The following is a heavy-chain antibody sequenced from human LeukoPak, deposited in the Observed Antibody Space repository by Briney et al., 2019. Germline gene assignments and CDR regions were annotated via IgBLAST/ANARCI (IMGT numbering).Heavy chain of an antibody. Sequence: TGGSLRLSCAASRFTFSLYWMHWVRQTPGKGLVWVSRLNSDGSITTYADSVKGRFTISRDNAKNTLDLQMNSLRAEDTALYYCVREYCGGDCYTDFWGQGTLVTVSS. CDR3: VREYCGGDCYTDF. V-gene: IGHV3-74*01. J-gene: IGHJ4*02. CDR2: LNSDGSIT. CDR1: RFTFSLYW. D-gene: IGHD2-21*02.